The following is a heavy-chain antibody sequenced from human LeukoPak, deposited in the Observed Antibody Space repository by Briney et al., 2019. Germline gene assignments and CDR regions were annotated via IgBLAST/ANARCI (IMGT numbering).Heavy chain of an antibody. CDR3: AKDEYFYYDSSGNIDY. CDR1: GFTFSSYG. J-gene: IGHJ4*02. D-gene: IGHD3-22*01. CDR2: IRYDGSNK. V-gene: IGHV3-30*02. Sequence: GGSLRLSCAASGFTFSSYGMHWVRQAPGKGLEWVAFIRYDGSNKYYADSVKGRFTISRDNSKNTLYLQMNSLRAEDTAVYYCAKDEYFYYDSSGNIDYWGQGTLVTVSS.